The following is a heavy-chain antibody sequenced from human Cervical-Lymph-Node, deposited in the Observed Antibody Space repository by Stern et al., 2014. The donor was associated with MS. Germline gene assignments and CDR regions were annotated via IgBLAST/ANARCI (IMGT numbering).Heavy chain of an antibody. V-gene: IGHV4-34*01. CDR1: GGSFSGYY. J-gene: IGHJ4*02. CDR3: ARVLDAAIDY. CDR2: INHSGST. Sequence: QEQLPQWGAGLLKPSETLSLTCAVYGGSFSGYYWSWIRQPPGKGLEWIGEINHSGSTNYHPSLKSRVTISVDTSKNQCSLKLSSVTAADTAVYYCARVLDAAIDYWGQGTLVTVSS. D-gene: IGHD5-18*01.